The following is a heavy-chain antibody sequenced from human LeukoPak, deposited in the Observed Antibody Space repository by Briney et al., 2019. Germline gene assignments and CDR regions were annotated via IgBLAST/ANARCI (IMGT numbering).Heavy chain of an antibody. CDR1: GYTFTSYD. D-gene: IGHD6-13*01. CDR2: MNPNSGNT. V-gene: IGHV1-8*01. CDR3: AKDQVGSSWSFQLFDY. Sequence: ASVKVSCKASGYTFTSYDINWVRQATGQGLEWMGWMNPNSGNTGYAQKFQGRVTMTRNTSISTAYMELSSLRSEDTAVYYCAKDQVGSSWSFQLFDYWGQGTLVTVSS. J-gene: IGHJ4*02.